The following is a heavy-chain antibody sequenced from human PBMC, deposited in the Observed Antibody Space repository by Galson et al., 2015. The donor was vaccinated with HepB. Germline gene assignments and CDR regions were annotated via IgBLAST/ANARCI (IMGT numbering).Heavy chain of an antibody. CDR2: IFPDSDTI. J-gene: IGHJ4*02. V-gene: IGHV1-46*01. CDR1: GYTFTNYH. CDR3: ARETRDTYYLDN. D-gene: IGHD2/OR15-2a*01. Sequence: SVKVSCKASGYTFTNYHFHWVRQAPGQGPEWMGKIFPDSDTIRYAQKFQGRVTLSMDTSTSTMYMEVSSLRSDDTAVYYCARETRDTYYLDNWGQGTLVT.